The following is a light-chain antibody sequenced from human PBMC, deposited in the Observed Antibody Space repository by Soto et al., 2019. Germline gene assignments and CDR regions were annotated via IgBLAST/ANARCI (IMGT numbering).Light chain of an antibody. V-gene: IGLV2-14*01. CDR3: SSYTSSSTLG. CDR2: DVS. Sequence: QSVLTQPASVSGSPGHSITISCTGTSSDVGGYNYVSWYQQHPGKAPKLMIYDVSNRPSGVSNRFSGSKSGNTASLTISGLQAEDVADYYCSSYTSSSTLGFGTGTKVTVL. CDR1: SSDVGGYNY. J-gene: IGLJ1*01.